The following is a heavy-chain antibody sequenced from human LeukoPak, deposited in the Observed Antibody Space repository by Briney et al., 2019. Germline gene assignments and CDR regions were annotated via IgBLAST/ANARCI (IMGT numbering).Heavy chain of an antibody. Sequence: PGGSLRLSCAASGFTFSSYATSWVRQAPGKGLEWVSAISGSGGSTYYADSVKGRFTISRDNSKNTLYLQMNSLRAEDTAVYYCAGTYYYDSSGFADAFDIWGQGTMVTVSS. CDR2: ISGSGGST. J-gene: IGHJ3*02. CDR1: GFTFSSYA. D-gene: IGHD3-22*01. V-gene: IGHV3-23*01. CDR3: AGTYYYDSSGFADAFDI.